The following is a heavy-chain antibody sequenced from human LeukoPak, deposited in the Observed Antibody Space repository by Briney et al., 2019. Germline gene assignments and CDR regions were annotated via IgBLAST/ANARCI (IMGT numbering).Heavy chain of an antibody. CDR2: INPSGGST. V-gene: IGHV1-46*01. CDR1: XXTFTSXY. Sequence: VKVSCKAXXXTFTSXYMHWVRQAPGQGLEWLGIINPSGGSTTYAQKFQGRVTMTRDTSTSTVYMELSSLRSEDTAVYYCARSAMIRTYYGMDVWGQGTTVTVSS. CDR3: ARSAMIRTYYGMDV. D-gene: IGHD3-16*01. J-gene: IGHJ6*02.